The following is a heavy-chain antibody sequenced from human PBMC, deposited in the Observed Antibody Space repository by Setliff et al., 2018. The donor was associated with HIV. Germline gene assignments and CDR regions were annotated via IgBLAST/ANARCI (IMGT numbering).Heavy chain of an antibody. J-gene: IGHJ4*02. V-gene: IGHV3-48*03. Sequence: SLSLSCAGSGFSFSSYEMNWVRQAPGKGLEWVSHISSTGNVMDYADFVKGRFTISRDNARKSLYLEMHSLRAEDTAVYYCAIIRETGSPYWGQGTQVTVSS. CDR1: GFSFSSYE. CDR2: ISSTGNVM. D-gene: IGHD3-9*01. CDR3: AIIRETGSPY.